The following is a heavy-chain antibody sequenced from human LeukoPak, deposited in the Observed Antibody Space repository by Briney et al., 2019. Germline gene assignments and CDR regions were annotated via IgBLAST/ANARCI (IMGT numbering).Heavy chain of an antibody. CDR3: AKDYSDSRVGDVFFEY. Sequence: PGGSLTLSCAASGLTFSNYAMRWLRQAPGKGVEWVSVITSRLTPHYADPVKGRFTISRDNSKNTFHLQMNSLRAGDTAVYYCAKDYSDSRVGDVFFEYWGQGTLVTVSS. CDR1: GLTFSNYA. D-gene: IGHD1-26*01. J-gene: IGHJ4*02. V-gene: IGHV3-23*01. CDR2: ITSRLTP.